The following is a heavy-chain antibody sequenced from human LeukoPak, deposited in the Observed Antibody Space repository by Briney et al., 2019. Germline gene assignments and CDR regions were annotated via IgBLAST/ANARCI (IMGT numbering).Heavy chain of an antibody. CDR3: VSMGSDGFDI. J-gene: IGHJ3*02. CDR2: INTYNGNP. Sequence: ASVKVSCKASGYTFSSYAMNWVRQAPGQGLEFMGWINTYNGNPTYAQAFTGRFVFSVDTSVSTAYLQISSLKTEDTAVNYCVSMGSDGFDIWGQGTMIIVSS. CDR1: GYTFSSYA. D-gene: IGHD3-16*01. V-gene: IGHV7-4-1*02.